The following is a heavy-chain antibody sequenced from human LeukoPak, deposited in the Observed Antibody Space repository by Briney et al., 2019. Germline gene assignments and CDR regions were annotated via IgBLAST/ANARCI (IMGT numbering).Heavy chain of an antibody. D-gene: IGHD5-18*01. J-gene: IGHJ3*02. CDR1: GGTFSSYA. CDR3: ARPEVGYSYGNASDI. CDR2: IIPILGIA. Sequence: GASVKVSCKASGGTFSSYAISWVRQAPGQGLEWMGRIIPILGIANYAQKFQGRVTITADKSTSTAYMELSSLRSEDTAVYYCARPEVGYSYGNASDIWGQGTMVTVSS. V-gene: IGHV1-69*04.